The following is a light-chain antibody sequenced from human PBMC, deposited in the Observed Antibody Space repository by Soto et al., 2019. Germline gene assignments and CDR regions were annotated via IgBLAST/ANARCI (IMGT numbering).Light chain of an antibody. Sequence: ETVMTQSPATLSVSPGDRATLSCRASQSVSNNYLAWYQQKPGQAPRLLIYGASNRATGIPDRFSGSGSGTDFTLTISRLEPEDFAVYYCQQYGSSGTFGQGTKVEIK. J-gene: IGKJ1*01. V-gene: IGKV3-20*01. CDR3: QQYGSSGT. CDR1: QSVSNNY. CDR2: GAS.